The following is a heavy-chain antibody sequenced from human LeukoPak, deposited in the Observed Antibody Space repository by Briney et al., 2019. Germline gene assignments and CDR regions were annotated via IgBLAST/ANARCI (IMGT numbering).Heavy chain of an antibody. CDR1: GGTFSSYA. CDR2: ISAYNGNT. D-gene: IGHD1-26*01. CDR3: ARSRIVGTTLDYFDY. Sequence: ASVKVSCKASGGTFSSYAISWVRQAPGQGLEWMGWISAYNGNTNFAQKLQGRVTMTTDTATRTVYMELRSLRSDDTAVYYCARSRIVGTTLDYFDYWGQGTLVTVSS. J-gene: IGHJ4*02. V-gene: IGHV1-18*01.